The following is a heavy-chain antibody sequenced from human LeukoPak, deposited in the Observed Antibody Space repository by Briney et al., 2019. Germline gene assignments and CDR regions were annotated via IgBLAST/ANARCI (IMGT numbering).Heavy chain of an antibody. CDR1: GGSISSGGYY. CDR3: ARERGEMAYYFDY. D-gene: IGHD5-24*01. J-gene: IGHJ4*02. Sequence: TSETLSLTCTVSGGSISSGGYYWSWIRQHPGKGLEWIGYIYYSGSTYCNPSLKSRVTISVDTSKNQFSLKLSSVTAADTAVYYCARERGEMAYYFDYWGQGTLVTVSS. V-gene: IGHV4-31*03. CDR2: IYYSGST.